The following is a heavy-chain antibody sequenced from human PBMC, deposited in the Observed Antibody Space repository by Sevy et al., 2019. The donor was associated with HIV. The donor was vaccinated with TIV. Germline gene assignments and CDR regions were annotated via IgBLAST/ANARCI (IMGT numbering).Heavy chain of an antibody. CDR3: AGPGTKGFDP. Sequence: GGSLRLSCAASGFTFSSYWMSWVRQAPGKGLEWVANIKQDGSDKYYVDSVKGRFTISRDNAKKSPYLQMNSLGVEDTAVYYCAGPGTKGFDPWGQGTLVTVSS. V-gene: IGHV3-7*03. CDR2: IKQDGSDK. J-gene: IGHJ5*02. D-gene: IGHD2-8*01. CDR1: GFTFSSYW.